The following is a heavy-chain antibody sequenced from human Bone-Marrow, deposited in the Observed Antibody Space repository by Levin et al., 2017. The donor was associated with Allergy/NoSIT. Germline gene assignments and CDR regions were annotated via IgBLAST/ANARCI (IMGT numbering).Heavy chain of an antibody. CDR1: GGSISSGGYS. V-gene: IGHV4-30-2*01. CDR3: AREDMGDSSPTGLDH. J-gene: IGHJ4*02. D-gene: IGHD3/OR15-3a*01. Sequence: PSETLSLTCAVSGGSISSGGYSWSWIRQPPGKGLEWIGYIYHSGSTYYNPSLKSRVTISVDRSKNQFSLKLSSVTAADTAVYYCAREDMGDSSPTGLDHWGQGTLVTVSS. CDR2: IYHSGST.